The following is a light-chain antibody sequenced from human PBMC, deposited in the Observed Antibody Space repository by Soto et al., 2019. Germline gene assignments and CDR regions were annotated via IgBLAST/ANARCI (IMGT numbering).Light chain of an antibody. CDR3: QQYNSWPPIT. CDR2: DAS. CDR1: QSVRSN. J-gene: IGKJ5*01. Sequence: EIVMTQSPATLSVSPGERVTLSCRASQSVRSNLAWYQQKPGQAPRLLIYDASTRATGIPDRFSGGGSGTEFTLTISSLQSEDFVVYYCQQYNSWPPITFGQGTRLEIK. V-gene: IGKV3-15*01.